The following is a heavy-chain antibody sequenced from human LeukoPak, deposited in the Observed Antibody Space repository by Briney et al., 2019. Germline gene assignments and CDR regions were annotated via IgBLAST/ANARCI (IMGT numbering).Heavy chain of an antibody. Sequence: GESLKISCKGSGYSFTSYWIGWVRQMPGKGLEWTGIIYPGDSDTRYSPSFQGQVTISADKSISTAYLQWSSLKASDTAMYYCARVEQDYYDSSGYFDYLDYWGQGTLVTVSS. J-gene: IGHJ4*02. CDR3: ARVEQDYYDSSGYFDYLDY. D-gene: IGHD3-22*01. CDR2: IYPGDSDT. CDR1: GYSFTSYW. V-gene: IGHV5-51*01.